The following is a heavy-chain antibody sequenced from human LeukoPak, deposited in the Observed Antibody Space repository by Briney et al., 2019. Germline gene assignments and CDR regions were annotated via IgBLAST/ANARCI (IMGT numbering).Heavy chain of an antibody. CDR3: ARDLYYYDSSGYGRGEPFFDY. V-gene: IGHV1-2*02. CDR2: INPNSGGT. CDR1: GYTFTGYY. J-gene: IGHJ4*02. D-gene: IGHD3-22*01. Sequence: ASVKVSCKASGYTFTGYYMHWVRQAPGQGLEWMGWINPNSGGTNYAQKFQGRVTMTRDASISTAYMELSRLRSDDTAVYYCARDLYYYDSSGYGRGEPFFDYWGQGTLVTVSS.